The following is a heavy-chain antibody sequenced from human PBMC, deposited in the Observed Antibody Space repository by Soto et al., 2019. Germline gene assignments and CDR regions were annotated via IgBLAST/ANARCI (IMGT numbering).Heavy chain of an antibody. Sequence: QVQLVQSGAEVKKPGASVKVSCKASGYTFTSYAMHWVRQAPGQRLEWMGWINAGNGNTKYSQKFQGRVTITRDTAASTVYMELSSLRSEETAVYYCARDTAFEYDILTSDYYYYGMDVWGQGTTVTVSS. J-gene: IGHJ6*02. CDR1: GYTFTSYA. CDR2: INAGNGNT. D-gene: IGHD3-9*01. CDR3: ARDTAFEYDILTSDYYYYGMDV. V-gene: IGHV1-3*01.